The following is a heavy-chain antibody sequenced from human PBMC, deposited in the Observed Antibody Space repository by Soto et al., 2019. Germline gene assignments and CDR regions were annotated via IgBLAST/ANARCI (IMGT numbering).Heavy chain of an antibody. CDR2: IRSKAYGGTT. J-gene: IGHJ2*01. Sequence: SLRLSCTASGFTFGDYAMSWFRQAPGKGLEWVGFIRSKAYGGTTEYAASVKGRFTISRDDSKSIAYLQMNSLKTEDTAVYNCTRDWVLSWYFDLWGRGTLVTVSS. CDR1: GFTFGDYA. V-gene: IGHV3-49*03. CDR3: TRDWVLSWYFDL. D-gene: IGHD3-3*01.